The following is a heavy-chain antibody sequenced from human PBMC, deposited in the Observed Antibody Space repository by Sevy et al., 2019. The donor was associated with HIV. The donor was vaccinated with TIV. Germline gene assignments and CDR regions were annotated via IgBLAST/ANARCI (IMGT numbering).Heavy chain of an antibody. CDR1: GSTFSSYV. CDR3: TRWKAAQSIFDY. Sequence: GGSLRLSCGGSGSTFSSYVMAWVRQAPGKGLEWVAFLKSDVYGGTVDHAASVRGRFVISRDDSKTIAYLQMNDLKTEDTGVYYCTRWKAAQSIFDYWGQGALVTVSS. V-gene: IGHV3-49*04. J-gene: IGHJ4*02. CDR2: LKSDVYGGTV. D-gene: IGHD6-13*01.